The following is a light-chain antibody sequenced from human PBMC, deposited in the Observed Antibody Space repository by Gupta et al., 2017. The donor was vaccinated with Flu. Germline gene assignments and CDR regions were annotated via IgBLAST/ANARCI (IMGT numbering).Light chain of an antibody. CDR3: QQDKYWPFT. CDR1: QGISTA. V-gene: IGKV3-15*01. CDR2: DKS. Sequence: EVLMTQSPATLSVSPGNGATLSCRASQGISTALAWYQQKPGQPPRLLIFDKSTRATGIPARFSGSGTGTDFTLTISSLQAEDSAVYWCQQDKYWPFTFGGGTTVESK. J-gene: IGKJ4*01.